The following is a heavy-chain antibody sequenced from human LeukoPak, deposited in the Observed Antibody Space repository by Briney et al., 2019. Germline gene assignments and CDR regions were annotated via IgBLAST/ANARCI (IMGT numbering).Heavy chain of an antibody. CDR2: INHSGST. CDR3: ARGRRITMIVVVIQAGWFDP. D-gene: IGHD3-22*01. CDR1: GGSFSGYY. Sequence: KPSETLSLTCAVYGGSFSGYYWSWIRQPPGKGLEWIGEINHSGSTNYNPSLNSRVTISVDTPKNQFSLKLSSVTAADTAVYYCARGRRITMIVVVIQAGWFDPWGQGTLVTVSS. J-gene: IGHJ5*02. V-gene: IGHV4-34*01.